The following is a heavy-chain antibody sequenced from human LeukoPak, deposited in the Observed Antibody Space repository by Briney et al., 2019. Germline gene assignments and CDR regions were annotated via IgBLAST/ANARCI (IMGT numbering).Heavy chain of an antibody. CDR2: IYYSGST. V-gene: IGHV4-59*01. CDR3: ARSSWSYDGHFDS. CDR1: GGSIGSYY. J-gene: IGHJ4*02. D-gene: IGHD1-26*01. Sequence: SETLSLTCNISGGSIGSYYWSWIRQSPGMGLEWIGYIYYSGSTNYNPSLKSRVIISVDTSKNQFSLNLSSVTAADTAVYYCARSSWSYDGHFDSWGQGTLVTVSS.